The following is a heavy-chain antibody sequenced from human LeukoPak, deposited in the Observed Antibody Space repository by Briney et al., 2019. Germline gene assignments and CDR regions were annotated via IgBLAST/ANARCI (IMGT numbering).Heavy chain of an antibody. Sequence: GGSLRLSCAASGFTFSSYAMSWVRQAPGKGLEGVSAISCSGGSTYYADSVKGRFTISRDNSKNTLYLQMNSLRAEDTAVYYCAKDRIAAAVHDAFDIWGQGTMVTVSS. D-gene: IGHD6-13*01. CDR1: GFTFSSYA. CDR3: AKDRIAAAVHDAFDI. V-gene: IGHV3-23*01. CDR2: ISCSGGST. J-gene: IGHJ3*02.